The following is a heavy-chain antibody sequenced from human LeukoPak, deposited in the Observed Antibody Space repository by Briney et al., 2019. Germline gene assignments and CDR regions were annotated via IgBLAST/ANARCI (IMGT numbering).Heavy chain of an antibody. J-gene: IGHJ4*02. V-gene: IGHV4-59*01. D-gene: IGHD3-10*01. CDR1: GGSISSYY. CDR3: ARVSGGRSTEIDY. Sequence: SETLSLTCTVSGGSISSYYWSWIRQPPGKGLEWIGYIYYSGSTNYNASLKSRVTISVDTSKNEFSLKLSSVTAADTAVYYCARVSGGRSTEIDYWGQGTLVTVSS. CDR2: IYYSGST.